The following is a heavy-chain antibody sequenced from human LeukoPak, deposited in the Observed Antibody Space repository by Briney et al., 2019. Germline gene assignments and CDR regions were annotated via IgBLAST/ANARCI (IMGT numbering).Heavy chain of an antibody. Sequence: PGGPLRLSCAAAGFTVSTNYMSWVRRAPGKGLEWVSAISGSGGSTYYADSVKGRFTISRDNSKNTLYLQMNSLRAEDTAVYYCAKDNRGGYRYYFDYWGQGTLVTVSS. J-gene: IGHJ4*02. V-gene: IGHV3-23*01. CDR2: ISGSGGST. CDR3: AKDNRGGYRYYFDY. CDR1: GFTVSTNY. D-gene: IGHD2-15*01.